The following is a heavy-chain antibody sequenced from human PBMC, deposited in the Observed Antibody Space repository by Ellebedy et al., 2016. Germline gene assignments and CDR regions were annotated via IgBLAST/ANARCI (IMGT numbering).Heavy chain of an antibody. V-gene: IGHV3-23*01. CDR3: ARGLGYSVS. CDR2: ISGSGSST. D-gene: IGHD6-13*01. CDR1: GFTFSNYV. J-gene: IGHJ4*02. Sequence: GGSLRLXXAASGFTFSNYVMSWVRQAPGKGLEWVSSISGSGSSTYFADSVKGRFTISRDNSKNTLYLQMNSLRAEDTAVYYCARGLGYSVSWGQGTLVTVSP.